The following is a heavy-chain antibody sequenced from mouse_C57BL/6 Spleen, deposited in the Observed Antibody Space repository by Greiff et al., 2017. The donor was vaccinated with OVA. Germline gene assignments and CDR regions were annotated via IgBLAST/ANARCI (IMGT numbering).Heavy chain of an antibody. D-gene: IGHD2-5*01. CDR2: IHPNSGST. CDR3: ASSDSNYPGDY. CDR1: GYTFTSYW. Sequence: QVQLQQPGAELVKPGASVKLSCKASGYTFTSYWMHWVKQWPGQGLEWIGMIHPNSGSTNYNEKFKSKATLTVDKSSSTAYMQLSSLTSEDSAVYYCASSDSNYPGDYWGQGTSVTVAS. V-gene: IGHV1-64*01. J-gene: IGHJ4*01.